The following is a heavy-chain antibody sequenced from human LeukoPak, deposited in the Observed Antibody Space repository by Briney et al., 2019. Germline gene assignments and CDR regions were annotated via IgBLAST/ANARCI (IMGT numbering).Heavy chain of an antibody. V-gene: IGHV1-24*01. CDR3: ATAVASWYGSRSVYYYYYGMDV. CDR1: GGTFSSYA. J-gene: IGHJ6*02. Sequence: ASVKVSCKASGGTFSSYAISWVRQAPGKGLEWMGGFDPEDGETIYAQKFQGRVTMTEDTSTDTAYMELSSLRSEDTAVYYCATAVASWYGSRSVYYYYYGMDVWGQGTTVTVSS. D-gene: IGHD6-13*01. CDR2: FDPEDGET.